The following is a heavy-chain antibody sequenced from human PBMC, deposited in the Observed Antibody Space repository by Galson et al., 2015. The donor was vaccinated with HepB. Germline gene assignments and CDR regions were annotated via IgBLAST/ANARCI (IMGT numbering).Heavy chain of an antibody. CDR1: GYSFTNYW. CDR2: IDLHDSYT. Sequence: QSGAEVKKPGESLRISCKGSGYSFTNYWISWVRQMPGKGLEWMGKIDLHDSYTNYGPSFQGRVSMSADKSLSTVYLQWVSLEASDTAIYYCTRSPSYSDSWFDPWGQGTLVTVSS. CDR3: TRSPSYSDSWFDP. V-gene: IGHV5-10-1*01. D-gene: IGHD1-26*01. J-gene: IGHJ5*02.